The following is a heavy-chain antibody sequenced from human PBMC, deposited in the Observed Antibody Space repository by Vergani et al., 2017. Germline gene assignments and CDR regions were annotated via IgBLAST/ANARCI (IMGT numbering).Heavy chain of an antibody. Sequence: QVQLVESGGGVVQPGRSLRLSCAASGFTFSSYGMHWVRQAPGKGLEWVAVIWYVGSNKYYADSVKGRFTISRDNSKNTLYLQMNSLRAEDTAVYYCAKEWSVIARYFDLWGRGTLVTVSS. J-gene: IGHJ2*01. V-gene: IGHV3-33*06. CDR3: AKEWSVIARYFDL. CDR1: GFTFSSYG. D-gene: IGHD2-21*01. CDR2: IWYVGSNK.